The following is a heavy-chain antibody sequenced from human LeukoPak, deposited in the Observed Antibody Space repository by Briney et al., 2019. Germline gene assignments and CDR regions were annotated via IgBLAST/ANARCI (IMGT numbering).Heavy chain of an antibody. Sequence: GGSLRLSCAASGFTFSNYAMSWVRQAPGKGLEWVSTISGSGGSTYYADSVKGQFTFSRDNSKNTLYLQMNSLRGDDTAVYYCARVQYSYGYDGSFYWGQGTLVTVSS. CDR2: ISGSGGST. V-gene: IGHV3-23*01. J-gene: IGHJ4*02. CDR3: ARVQYSYGYDGSFY. D-gene: IGHD5-18*01. CDR1: GFTFSNYA.